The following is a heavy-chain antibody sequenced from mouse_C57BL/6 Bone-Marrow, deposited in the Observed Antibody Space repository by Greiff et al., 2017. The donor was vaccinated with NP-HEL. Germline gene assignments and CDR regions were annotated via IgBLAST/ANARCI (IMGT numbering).Heavy chain of an antibody. CDR3: ARIYSNVLYYAMGY. V-gene: IGHV1-7*01. CDR1: GYTFTSYW. Sequence: VHLVESGAELAKPGASVKLSCTASGYTFTSYWMHWVKQRPGQGLEWIGNINPSSGYTKYNHKFKDKVTLTADNSSSTAYMQLSSLTYEDSAVYYCARIYSNVLYYAMGYWGKGASVTV. D-gene: IGHD2-5*01. CDR2: INPSSGYT. J-gene: IGHJ4*01.